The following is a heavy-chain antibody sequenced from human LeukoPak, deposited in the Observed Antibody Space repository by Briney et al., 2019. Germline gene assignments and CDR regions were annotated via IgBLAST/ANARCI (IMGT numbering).Heavy chain of an antibody. Sequence: PSETLSLTCTVSGASISSSSYYWGWIRQPPGKGLEWITSLYYGGSTYYNPSLKSRVTISVDTSKNQFSLKLSSVTAADTAVYYCARKSRVFGVVPYGMDVWGQGTTVTVSS. J-gene: IGHJ6*02. CDR3: ARKSRVFGVVPYGMDV. V-gene: IGHV4-39*07. CDR2: LYYGGST. D-gene: IGHD3-3*01. CDR1: GASISSSSYY.